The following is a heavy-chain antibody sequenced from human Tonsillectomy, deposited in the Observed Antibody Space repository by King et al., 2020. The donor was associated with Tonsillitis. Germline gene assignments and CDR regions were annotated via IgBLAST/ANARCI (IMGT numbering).Heavy chain of an antibody. V-gene: IGHV3-23*04. D-gene: IGHD3-22*01. CDR3: AKDEDYYDSSGYYSHPFDY. CDR1: GFTFSSYA. J-gene: IGHJ4*02. CDR2: ISGSGGST. Sequence: VQLVESGGGLVQPGGSLRLSCAASGFTFSSYAMSWVRQAPGKGLEWGSAISGSGGSTYYADSVKGRFTISIDNSQKTLYLQMNSLGAEDTAVYYRAKDEDYYDSSGYYSHPFDYWGQGTLVTVSS.